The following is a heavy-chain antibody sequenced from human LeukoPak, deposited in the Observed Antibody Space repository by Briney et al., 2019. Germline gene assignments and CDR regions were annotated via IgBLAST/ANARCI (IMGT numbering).Heavy chain of an antibody. CDR1: GGSISSRNYY. CDR3: ARHLYYYGSGSYP. D-gene: IGHD3-10*01. Sequence: SETLSLTCTVSGGSISSRNYYWGWIRQPPGKGLEWIGGVYYTGSTYYNPSLKSRVTISVDTSKNQFSLKLSSVTAADTAVYYCARHLYYYGSGSYPWGQGTLVTVSS. J-gene: IGHJ4*02. V-gene: IGHV4-39*01. CDR2: VYYTGST.